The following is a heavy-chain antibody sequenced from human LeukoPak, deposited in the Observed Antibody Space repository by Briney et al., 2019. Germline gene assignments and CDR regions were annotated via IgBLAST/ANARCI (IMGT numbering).Heavy chain of an antibody. CDR3: ARDRGFWSGYYRNWFDP. CDR2: IYYSGST. V-gene: IGHV4-59*01. CDR1: GGSISSYY. Sequence: SETLSLTCTVSGGSISSYYWSWIRQPPGKGLQWIGYIYYSGSTNYNPSLKSRVTISVDTSKDQFSLKLSSVTAADTAVYYCARDRGFWSGYYRNWFDPWGQGTLVTVSS. D-gene: IGHD3-3*01. J-gene: IGHJ5*02.